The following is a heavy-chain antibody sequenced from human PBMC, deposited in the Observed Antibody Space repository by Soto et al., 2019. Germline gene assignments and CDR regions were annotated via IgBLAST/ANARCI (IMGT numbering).Heavy chain of an antibody. Sequence: EVQLVESGGGLVKPGGSLRLSCAASGFTFSSYSMNWVRQAPGKGLEWVSSISSSSSYIYYADSVKGRFTISRDNAKNSLFRQMNSLRAEDTAVYYCAPTTPLYSSGGYEGDAFDIWGQGTMVTVSS. CDR2: ISSSSSYI. J-gene: IGHJ3*02. CDR3: APTTPLYSSGGYEGDAFDI. D-gene: IGHD6-19*01. V-gene: IGHV3-21*01. CDR1: GFTFSSYS.